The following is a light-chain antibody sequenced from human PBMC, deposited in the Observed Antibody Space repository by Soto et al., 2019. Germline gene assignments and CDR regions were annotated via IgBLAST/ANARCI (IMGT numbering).Light chain of an antibody. CDR3: QQYGSSRWS. CDR1: QTVGSAY. J-gene: IGKJ1*01. CDR2: GTS. Sequence: EIVLTQSPGTLSLSPGDRASLSCRASQTVGSAYLAWYQHKPGQAPRLIIFGTSSRATGIPDRFSGSGSGTDFALTISRLAPEDFAVYYCQQYGSSRWSFGQGTKVEAK. V-gene: IGKV3-20*01.